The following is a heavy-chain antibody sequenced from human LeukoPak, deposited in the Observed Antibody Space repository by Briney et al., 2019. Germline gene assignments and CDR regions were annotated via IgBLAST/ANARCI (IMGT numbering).Heavy chain of an antibody. D-gene: IGHD3-22*01. Sequence: GGSLRLSCAASGFTISSCAMNWVRQAPGKGLEWVSAISGSGGSTYYADSVKGRFTISRDNSKNTLYLQMNSLRAEDTAVYYCAKDNTMIVVVILGYWGQGTLVTVSS. V-gene: IGHV3-23*01. CDR1: GFTISSCA. J-gene: IGHJ4*02. CDR3: AKDNTMIVVVILGY. CDR2: ISGSGGST.